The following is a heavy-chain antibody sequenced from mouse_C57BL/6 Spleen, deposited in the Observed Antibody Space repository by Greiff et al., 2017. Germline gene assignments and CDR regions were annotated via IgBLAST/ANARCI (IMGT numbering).Heavy chain of an antibody. V-gene: IGHV1-15*01. J-gene: IGHJ1*03. CDR3: KMGWLLRLWYFDV. CDR1: GYTFTDYE. CDR2: IDPETGGT. Sequence: VQLQQSGAELVRPGASVTLSCKASGYTFTDYEMHWVKQTPVHGLEWIGAIDPETGGTAYNQKFKGKAILTADKSSSTAYMELRSLTSEDSAVYYCKMGWLLRLWYFDVWGTGTTVTVSS. D-gene: IGHD2-3*01.